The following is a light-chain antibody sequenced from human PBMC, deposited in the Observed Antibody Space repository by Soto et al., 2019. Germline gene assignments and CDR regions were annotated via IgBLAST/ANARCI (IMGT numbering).Light chain of an antibody. J-gene: IGLJ2*01. CDR1: TGAVTSGNY. CDR2: DTS. Sequence: QTVVTQEPSLTVSPGGTVTLTCASSTGAVTSGNYPNWFQQKPGQAPRALIYDTSTKYSWTPARFSGSLLGGKAALTLSGVQPEDEADYHCLLYYGGVQLIFGGGTQLTVL. CDR3: LLYYGGVQLI. V-gene: IGLV7-43*01.